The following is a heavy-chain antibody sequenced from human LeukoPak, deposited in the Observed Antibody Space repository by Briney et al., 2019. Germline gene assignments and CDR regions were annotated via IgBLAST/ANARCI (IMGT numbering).Heavy chain of an antibody. CDR1: GGSFSGYY. D-gene: IGHD1-20*01. J-gene: IGHJ6*03. Sequence: SETLSLTCAVYGGSFSGYYWSWIRQPPGKGLEWIGEINHSGSTNYNPSLKSRVTISVDTSKNQFSPKLSSVTAADTAVYYCARGRITGHNYYYYMDVWGKGTTVTVSS. CDR3: ARGRITGHNYYYYMDV. CDR2: INHSGST. V-gene: IGHV4-34*01.